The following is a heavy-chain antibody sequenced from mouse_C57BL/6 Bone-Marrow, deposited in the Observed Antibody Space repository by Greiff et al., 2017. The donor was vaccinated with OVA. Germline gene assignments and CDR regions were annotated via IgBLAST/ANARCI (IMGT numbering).Heavy chain of an antibody. CDR1: PFTFSDYY. V-gene: IGHV5-16*01. Sequence: VQLMESYFFFFPPSPSTTLSSPAPPFTFSDYYMAWVRQVPEKGLEWVANINYDGSSTYYLDSLNSRFIISRDNAKTLLYLQMSSLKSEDTATYYCARDYYGFAYWGQGTLVTVSA. J-gene: IGHJ3*01. D-gene: IGHD1-1*01. CDR2: INYDGSST. CDR3: ARDYYGFAY.